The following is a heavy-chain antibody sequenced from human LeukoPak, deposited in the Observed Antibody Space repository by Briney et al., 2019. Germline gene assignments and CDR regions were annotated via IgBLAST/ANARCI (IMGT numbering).Heavy chain of an antibody. J-gene: IGHJ4*02. CDR1: GFTFTTYW. Sequence: QPGGSLRLSCEASGFTFTTYWMHWVRQAPGKGLVWVSLINSDGSTTNYADSVQGRFTISRDNAKNTLYLQMNSLRAEDTAVYYCVRDASETMNGNYWGQGTLVTVSP. D-gene: IGHD1-1*01. CDR3: VRDASETMNGNY. CDR2: INSDGSTT. V-gene: IGHV3-74*01.